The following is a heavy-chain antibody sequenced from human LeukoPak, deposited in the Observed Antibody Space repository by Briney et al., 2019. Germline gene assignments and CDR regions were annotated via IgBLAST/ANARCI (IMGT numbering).Heavy chain of an antibody. Sequence: SETLSLTCTVSGGSISTNSYYWGWIRQPPGKGLEWIGSVYYSGNTHYNPSLKSRVTVSVDTSKNQFSLKLSSVTAADTAVYYCARHLGDVVVVAATHTAFDYWGQGTLVTVSS. V-gene: IGHV4-39*01. D-gene: IGHD2-15*01. J-gene: IGHJ4*02. CDR3: ARHLGDVVVVAATHTAFDY. CDR2: VYYSGNT. CDR1: GGSISTNSYY.